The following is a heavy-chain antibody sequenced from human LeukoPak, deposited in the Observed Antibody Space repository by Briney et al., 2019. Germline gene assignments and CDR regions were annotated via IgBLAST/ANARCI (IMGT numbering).Heavy chain of an antibody. CDR3: AKSGCSSTSCSIPFDY. D-gene: IGHD2-2*01. J-gene: IGHJ4*02. V-gene: IGHV3-43D*03. CDR2: ISWDGGSI. Sequence: GGSLRLSCAASGFTFDDYAMHWVRQAPGKGLEWVSLISWDGGSIGYADSVTGRFTISRDNSKNSLYLQMNSLRAEDNGLYYCAKSGCSSTSCSIPFDYWGQGTLVTVSS. CDR1: GFTFDDYA.